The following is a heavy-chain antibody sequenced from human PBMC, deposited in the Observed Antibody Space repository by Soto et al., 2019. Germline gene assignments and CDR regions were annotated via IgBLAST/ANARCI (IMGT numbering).Heavy chain of an antibody. CDR2: IYYSGST. V-gene: IGHV4-30-4*01. Sequence: TLSLTCTVSGGSISSGDYYWSWIRQPPGKGLEWIGYIYYSGSTYYNPSLKRRVTISVDTSKNTLYLQMSSLRADDTAVYYCAPMGVWGQGTTVTVSS. CDR1: GGSISSGDYY. CDR3: APMGV. J-gene: IGHJ6*02.